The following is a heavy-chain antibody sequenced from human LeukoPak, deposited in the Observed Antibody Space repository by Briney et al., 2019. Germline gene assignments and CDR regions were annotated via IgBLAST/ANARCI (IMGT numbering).Heavy chain of an antibody. CDR1: GFTFSSYS. CDR2: ISSSSSYT. J-gene: IGHJ4*02. V-gene: IGHV3-21*01. CDR3: AREFGTIIPDDY. D-gene: IGHD5-24*01. Sequence: GGSLRLSCAASGFTFSSYSMNWVRQAPGKGLEWVSSISSSSSYTYYADSVKGRFTISRDNAKNSLYLQMNSLRAEDTAVYYCAREFGTIIPDDYWGQGTLVTVSS.